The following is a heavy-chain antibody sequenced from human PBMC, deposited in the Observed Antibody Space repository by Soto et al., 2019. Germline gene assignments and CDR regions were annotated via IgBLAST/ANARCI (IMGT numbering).Heavy chain of an antibody. CDR1: GGSISSTQW. V-gene: IGHV4-4*02. CDR3: ARVGAYWGRYFDL. J-gene: IGHJ2*01. Sequence: QVQLQESGPRLVEPSGTLSLTCDVSGGSISSTQWWSWVRQPPGKGLQWIAEIYHSGNTDYNPSLKSRVXXSXDXXKNQFSLKLTSVTAADTAFYYCARVGAYWGRYFDLWGRGTLVTVSS. D-gene: IGHD2-21*01. CDR2: IYHSGNT.